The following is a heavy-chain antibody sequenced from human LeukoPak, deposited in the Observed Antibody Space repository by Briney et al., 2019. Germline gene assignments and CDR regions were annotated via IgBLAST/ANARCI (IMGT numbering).Heavy chain of an antibody. D-gene: IGHD3-9*01. Sequence: GGSLRLSCAASGFTFSSYSMNWVRQAPGKGLEWVSSISSSSSYIYYADSLKGRFTISRDDAKNSLYLQMNSLRAEDTAVYYCARDWYDNSDAFDIWGQGTMVTVSS. CDR2: ISSSSSYI. CDR1: GFTFSSYS. J-gene: IGHJ3*02. CDR3: ARDWYDNSDAFDI. V-gene: IGHV3-21*01.